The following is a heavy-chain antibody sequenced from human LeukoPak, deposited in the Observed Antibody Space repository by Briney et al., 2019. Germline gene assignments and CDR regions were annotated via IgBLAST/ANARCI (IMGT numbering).Heavy chain of an antibody. V-gene: IGHV3-7*01. Sequence: PGGSLRLSCAASGFSFRDFWMTWVRQAPGKGLEWVANINQGGSVKYYVDSVKGRFTISRDDAKSSLYVQMNSLRGEDTAVYYCARFGYSGWNLEYWGQGTLVTASS. CDR2: INQGGSVK. CDR3: ARFGYSGWNLEY. CDR1: GFSFRDFW. J-gene: IGHJ4*02. D-gene: IGHD5-12*01.